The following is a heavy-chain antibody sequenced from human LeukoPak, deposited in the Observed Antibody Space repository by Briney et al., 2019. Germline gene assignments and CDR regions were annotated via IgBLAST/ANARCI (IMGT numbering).Heavy chain of an antibody. J-gene: IGHJ4*02. V-gene: IGHV4-59*01. CDR1: GGSISSYY. CDR2: IYYSGST. Sequence: SETLSLTCTVSGGSISSYYWTWIRQPPGKGLEWIGYIYYSGSTNYNPSLKSRVTISVDTSKNQFSLKLSSVTAADTALYYCARGVEYSSSSGLGYWGQRTLVTVSS. CDR3: ARGVEYSSSSGLGY. D-gene: IGHD6-6*01.